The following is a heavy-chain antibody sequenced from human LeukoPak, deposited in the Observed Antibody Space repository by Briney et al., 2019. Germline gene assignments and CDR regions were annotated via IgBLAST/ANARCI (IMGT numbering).Heavy chain of an antibody. D-gene: IGHD2-2*01. CDR1: GFTFSSYG. CDR2: ISGSGGST. V-gene: IGHV3-23*01. CDR3: AHGAMYQLDY. J-gene: IGHJ4*02. Sequence: GGSLRLSCAASGFTFSSYGMSWVRQAPGKGLEWVSSISGSGGSTYYADSVRGQFAISRDNSKNTVYLQMNSLRAEDTAVYYCAHGAMYQLDYWGQGTLVTVSS.